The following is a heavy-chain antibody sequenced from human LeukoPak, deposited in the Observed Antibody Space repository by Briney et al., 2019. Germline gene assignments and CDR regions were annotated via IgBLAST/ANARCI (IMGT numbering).Heavy chain of an antibody. CDR3: ASPAPLYSSSPDY. CDR2: IIPIFGTA. D-gene: IGHD6-6*01. V-gene: IGHV1-69*01. CDR1: GGTFSSYA. Sequence: SVKVSCKASGGTFSSYAISWVRQAPGQGLEWMGGIIPIFGTANYAQKFQGRVTITADESTSTAYMELSSLRSEDTAVYYCASPAPLYSSSPDYWGQGTLVTVSS. J-gene: IGHJ4*02.